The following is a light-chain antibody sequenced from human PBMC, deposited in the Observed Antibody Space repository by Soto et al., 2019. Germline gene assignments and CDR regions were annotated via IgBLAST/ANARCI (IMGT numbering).Light chain of an antibody. Sequence: DIQMTQSPSSLSASVGDRVTITCRASQSISSYLNWYQQKPGKAPKLLIYAASSLQSGVPSRFSGSGSGTDFTLTISSLQPEDFATYYCQQSYSTSGITFDPGTKVDIK. CDR3: QQSYSTSGIT. CDR2: AAS. CDR1: QSISSY. J-gene: IGKJ3*01. V-gene: IGKV1-39*01.